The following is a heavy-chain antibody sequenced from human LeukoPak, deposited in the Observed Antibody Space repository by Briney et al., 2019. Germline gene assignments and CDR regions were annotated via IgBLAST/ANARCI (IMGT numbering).Heavy chain of an antibody. J-gene: IGHJ4*02. CDR3: ARRAIPSEPHYLDF. CDR1: GVSMRGYY. V-gene: IGHV4-59*08. CDR2: ISYSGGT. D-gene: IGHD2-2*02. Sequence: PSETLSLTCIVSGVSMRGYYLTWIRQPPGKGLEWIGYISYSGGTNYNPSLESRVTMSVYTSKNEFSLYVNSVTAADTAIYYYARRAIPSEPHYLDFWGQGILVTVSS.